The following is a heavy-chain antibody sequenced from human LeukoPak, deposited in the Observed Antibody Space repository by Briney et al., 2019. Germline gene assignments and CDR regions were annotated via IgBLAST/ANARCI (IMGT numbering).Heavy chain of an antibody. Sequence: PSETLSLTCTVSGGSISTYYWRWIRQPPGKGLEWIGYIYDSGSTNYNPSLKSRVTISVDTSKNQFSLRLRSVTAADTAVYYCARDEGYNYGYWYFDLWGRGTLVTVSS. D-gene: IGHD5-18*01. CDR2: IYDSGST. CDR3: ARDEGYNYGYWYFDL. V-gene: IGHV4-59*01. CDR1: GGSISTYY. J-gene: IGHJ2*01.